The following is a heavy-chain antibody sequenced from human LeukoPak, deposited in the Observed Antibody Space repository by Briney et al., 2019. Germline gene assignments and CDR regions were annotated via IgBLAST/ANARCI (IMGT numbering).Heavy chain of an antibody. D-gene: IGHD5-18*01. CDR2: IYYSGST. V-gene: IGHV4-39*07. Sequence: SETLSLTCTLSGGSINSSSYYWGWIRQPPGKGLEWIGSIYYSGSTYYNPSLKSRVTISVDTSKNQFSLKLSSVTAADTAVYYCARGGSYSYGYSLDYWGQGTLVTVSS. CDR3: ARGGSYSYGYSLDY. CDR1: GGSINSSSYY. J-gene: IGHJ4*02.